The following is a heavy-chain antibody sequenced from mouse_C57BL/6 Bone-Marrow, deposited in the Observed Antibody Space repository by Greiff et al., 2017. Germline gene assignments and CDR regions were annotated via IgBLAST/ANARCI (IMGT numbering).Heavy chain of an antibody. CDR1: GFNIKDDY. V-gene: IGHV14-4*01. J-gene: IGHJ2*01. CDR2: IDPENGDP. D-gene: IGHD1-1*01. CDR3: TTVVHY. Sequence: VQLQQSGAELVRPGASVKLSCTASGFNIKDDYMHWVKQRPEQGLEWIGWIDPENGDPEYASKFQGKATITAYTSSNTAYLQLSSLTSEDTAVYYCTTVVHYWGQGTTLTVSS.